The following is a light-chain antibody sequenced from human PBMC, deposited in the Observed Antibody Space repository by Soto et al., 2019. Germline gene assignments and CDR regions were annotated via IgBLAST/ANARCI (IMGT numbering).Light chain of an antibody. Sequence: DIQMPQSPSTLSASVGDRVTITCRASQSISSWLAWYQQKPGKAPKLLIYDASSLESGVPSRFSGSGSGTEFTLTISSLQPDDFATYYCQQYNSYPYTVGQGTKLEIK. V-gene: IGKV1-5*01. CDR2: DAS. J-gene: IGKJ2*01. CDR1: QSISSW. CDR3: QQYNSYPYT.